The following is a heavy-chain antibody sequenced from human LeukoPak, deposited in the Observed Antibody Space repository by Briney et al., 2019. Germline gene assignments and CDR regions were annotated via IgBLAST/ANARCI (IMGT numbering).Heavy chain of an antibody. CDR2: IGISAGTI. CDR1: GFTFSDYY. Sequence: GGSLRLSCAASGFTFSDYYMYWIRQAPGKGLERVAYIGISAGTIYYTDSVKGRFTVSRDNTKNSLYLQMNSLRGEDTAIYYCARDLVGGTYSYAADQWGQGTVVTVSS. J-gene: IGHJ4*02. V-gene: IGHV3-11*04. CDR3: ARDLVGGTYSYAADQ. D-gene: IGHD1-26*01.